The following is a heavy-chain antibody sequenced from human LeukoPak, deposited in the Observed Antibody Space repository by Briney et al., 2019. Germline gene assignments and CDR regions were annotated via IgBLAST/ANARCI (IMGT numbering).Heavy chain of an antibody. CDR1: GGSISSSSYY. D-gene: IGHD2-2*01. Sequence: SETLSLTCTVSGGSISSSSYYWGWIRQPPGKGLEWIGSIYYTGSTYYNPSLKSRVTVSVDTSKNQFSLKLSSVTAADTAVYYCARHPSTRVPYYYVDVWGKGTTVTISS. CDR2: IYYTGST. J-gene: IGHJ6*03. V-gene: IGHV4-39*01. CDR3: ARHPSTRVPYYYVDV.